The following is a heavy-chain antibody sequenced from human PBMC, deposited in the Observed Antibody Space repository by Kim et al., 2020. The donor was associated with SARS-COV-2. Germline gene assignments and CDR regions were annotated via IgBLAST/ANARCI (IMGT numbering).Heavy chain of an antibody. Sequence: ASVKVSCKASGYTFTSYAMHWVRQAPGQRLEWMGWINAGNGNTKYSQKFQGRVTITRDTSASTAYMELSSQRSEDTAVYYCARSLGGLRYFDWLEGGNWFDPWGQGTLVTVSS. D-gene: IGHD3-9*01. J-gene: IGHJ5*02. CDR3: ARSLGGLRYFDWLEGGNWFDP. V-gene: IGHV1-3*01. CDR1: GYTFTSYA. CDR2: INAGNGNT.